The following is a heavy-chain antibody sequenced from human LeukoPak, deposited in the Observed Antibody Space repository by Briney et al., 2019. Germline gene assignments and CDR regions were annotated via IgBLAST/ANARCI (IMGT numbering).Heavy chain of an antibody. Sequence: PGGSLRLSCAASGFTFSHHGMNWVRQAPGKGLEWVSGVGPSGARTYYADSVKGRFTVSRDNSKNMVFLQMNSLRAEDTALYYCARDLDWGAFDAWGQGTLVTVSS. CDR2: VGPSGART. CDR1: GFTFSHHG. V-gene: IGHV3-23*01. J-gene: IGHJ5*02. D-gene: IGHD3-9*01. CDR3: ARDLDWGAFDA.